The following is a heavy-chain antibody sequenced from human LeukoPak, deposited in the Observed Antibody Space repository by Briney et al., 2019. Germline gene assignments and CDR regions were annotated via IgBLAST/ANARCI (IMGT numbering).Heavy chain of an antibody. CDR1: GFTFGTYG. V-gene: IGHV3-30*18. Sequence: GGSLRLSCAASGFTFGTYGMHWVRQAPGKGLEWVAVISYDGSNKYYADSVKGRFTISRDNSKNTLYLQMNSLRAEDTAVYYCAKPPHSGWWVDYWGQGTLVTVSS. CDR3: AKPPHSGWWVDY. CDR2: ISYDGSNK. D-gene: IGHD6-19*01. J-gene: IGHJ4*02.